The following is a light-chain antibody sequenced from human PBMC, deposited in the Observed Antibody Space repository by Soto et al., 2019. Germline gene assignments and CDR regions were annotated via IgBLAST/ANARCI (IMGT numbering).Light chain of an antibody. V-gene: IGKV3-20*01. J-gene: IGKJ5*01. CDR3: QQHGISHIT. CDR1: QSVSSSY. CDR2: GAS. Sequence: EIVMTQSPATLSVSPGERATLSCRASQSVSSSYLAWYQQKPGQAPRLLIYGASSRAPGIPDRFSGSGSGTDFTLTISRLEPEDFAVYYCQQHGISHITFGQGTRLENK.